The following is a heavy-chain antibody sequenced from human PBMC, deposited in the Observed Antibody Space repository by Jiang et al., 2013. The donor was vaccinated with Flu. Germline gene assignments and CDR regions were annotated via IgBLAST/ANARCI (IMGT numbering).Heavy chain of an antibody. J-gene: IGHJ4*02. Sequence: GLVKPSETLSLTCTVSGGSISGYYWSWIRQPPGKGLEWIGYIYYQGNTNYNPSLSSRVTMSVDTSENQFSLKLNSVIAADTAVYFCARFSSGPAFFDHWGQGTLVAVSS. CDR1: GGSISGYY. CDR3: ARFSSGPAFFDH. CDR2: IYYQGNT. D-gene: IGHD3-22*01. V-gene: IGHV4-59*01.